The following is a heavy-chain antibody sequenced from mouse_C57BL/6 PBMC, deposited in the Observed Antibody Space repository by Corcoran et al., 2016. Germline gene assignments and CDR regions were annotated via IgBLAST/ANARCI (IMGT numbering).Heavy chain of an antibody. J-gene: IGHJ4*01. D-gene: IGHD3-3*01. CDR2: IFPGSGST. V-gene: IGHV1-75*01. CDR3: ARGWAGTGVYYYAMDY. CDR1: GYTFTDYY. Sequence: QVQLQQSGPELVKPGASVKISCKASGYTFTDYYINWVKQRPGQGLEWIGWIFPGSGSTYYNEKFKGKATLTVDKSSSTAYMLLSSLTSEDSAVYFCARGWAGTGVYYYAMDYWGQGTSVTVSS.